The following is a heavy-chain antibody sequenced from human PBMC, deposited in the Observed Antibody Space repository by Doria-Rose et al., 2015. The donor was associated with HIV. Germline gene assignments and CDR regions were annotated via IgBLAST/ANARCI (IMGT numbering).Heavy chain of an antibody. J-gene: IGHJ4*02. CDR3: ARIKSSRWYHKYYFDF. V-gene: IGHV2-26*01. D-gene: IGHD6-13*01. Sequence: QITLKESGPVLVKPTETLTLTCTVSGVSLSSPGMGVSWIRQPPGKALEWLANIFSDHERSYKTSLKSRLTISRCTSKSQVVLTMTDMDPVDTATYYCARIKSSRWYHKYYFDFWGQGTLVIVSA. CDR1: GVSLSSPGMG. CDR2: IFSDHER.